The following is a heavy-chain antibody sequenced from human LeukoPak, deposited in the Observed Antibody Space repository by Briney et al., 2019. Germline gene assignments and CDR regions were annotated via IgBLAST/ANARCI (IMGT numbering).Heavy chain of an antibody. CDR3: AQATIFGVVPLFDP. Sequence: PSETLSLTCAVYGGSFSGYYWSWTRQPPGKGLEWIGEINHSGSTNYNPSLKSRVTISVDTSKNQFSLKLSSVTAADTAVYYCAQATIFGVVPLFDPWGQGTLVTVSS. CDR1: GGSFSGYY. J-gene: IGHJ5*02. V-gene: IGHV4-34*01. CDR2: INHSGST. D-gene: IGHD3-3*01.